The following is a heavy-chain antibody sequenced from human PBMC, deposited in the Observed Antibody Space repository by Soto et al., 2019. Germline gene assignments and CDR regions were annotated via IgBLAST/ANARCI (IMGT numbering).Heavy chain of an antibody. V-gene: IGHV3-64*01. J-gene: IGHJ6*03. Sequence: VQLAESGGGLAQPGGSLRLSCAASGFTLSGYAMDWVRQAPGKRLEYVSGISSNGVGTYYANSVQGRFTISRDNSKNTVYLQMGSLRPEDMAVYYCATRARPDFYYMDVWGKETTVTVSS. CDR2: ISSNGVGT. CDR3: ATRARPDFYYMDV. CDR1: GFTLSGYA. D-gene: IGHD6-6*01.